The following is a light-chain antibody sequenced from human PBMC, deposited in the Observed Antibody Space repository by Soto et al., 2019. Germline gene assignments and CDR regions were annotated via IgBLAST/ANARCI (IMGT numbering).Light chain of an antibody. J-gene: IGKJ1*01. CDR3: QQSYSRT. CDR1: QSISNY. V-gene: IGKV1-39*01. CDR2: AAS. Sequence: DIELTQSPSSLSASVGDRVSLSCRASQSISNYLNWYQQKPGKAPKVLIFAASRLQSGVPSRFSGSGSGTDFTLTITSLQPEDFATYYCQQSYSRTFGQGTKVDIK.